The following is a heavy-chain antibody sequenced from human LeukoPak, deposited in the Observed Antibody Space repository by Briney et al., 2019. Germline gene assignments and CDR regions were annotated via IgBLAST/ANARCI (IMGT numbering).Heavy chain of an antibody. D-gene: IGHD3-3*01. CDR2: IVVGSGNT. CDR1: GFTFTSSA. V-gene: IGHV1-58*01. Sequence: SVKVSCKASGFTFTSSAVQWVRQARGQRLEWIGWIVVGSGNTNYAQKFQERVTITRDMSTSTAYMELSSLRSEDTAVYYCVFALLHDYGDYWGQGTLVTDSS. J-gene: IGHJ4*02. CDR3: VFALLHDYGDY.